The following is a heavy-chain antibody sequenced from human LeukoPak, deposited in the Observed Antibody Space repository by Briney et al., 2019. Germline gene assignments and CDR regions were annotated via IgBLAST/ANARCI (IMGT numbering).Heavy chain of an antibody. CDR2: IYYRWST. CDR1: GGSISGDH. CDR3: ARRNDFGI. Sequence: SETLSLTCTVSGGSISGDHWNWVRQPPGKGLEWIGSIYYRWSTNSNPSLKSRIPISIDTSKYQSSVKLTSVTATDTDVYYCARRNDFGIWGQGTMVTVSS. V-gene: IGHV4-59*08. J-gene: IGHJ3*02.